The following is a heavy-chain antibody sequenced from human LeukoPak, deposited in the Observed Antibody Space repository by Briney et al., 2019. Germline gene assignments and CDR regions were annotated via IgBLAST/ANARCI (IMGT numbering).Heavy chain of an antibody. D-gene: IGHD2-15*01. CDR3: ARAGYCSGGSCYGSDY. CDR2: IWYDGSIQ. V-gene: IGHV3-33*01. CDR1: GFTFSSYG. J-gene: IGHJ4*02. Sequence: GGSLRLSCAASGFTFSSYGMHWVRQAPGKGLEWVAAIWYDGSIQYYADSVKGRFTISRDNSKTTLYLQMDSLRAEYTAVYYCARAGYCSGGSCYGSDYWGQGTLVSVSS.